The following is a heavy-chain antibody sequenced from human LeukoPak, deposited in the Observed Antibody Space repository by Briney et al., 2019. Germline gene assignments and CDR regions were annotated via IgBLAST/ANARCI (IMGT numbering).Heavy chain of an antibody. D-gene: IGHD5-18*01. J-gene: IGHJ6*02. Sequence: ASVKVSCKVSGYTLTELSMHWVRQAPGKGLEWMGGFDPEDGETIYAQKFQGRVTMTEDTSTGTAYMELSSLRSEDTAVYYCATSGGYSYGYVRNYYYYGMDVWGQGTTVTVSS. CDR3: ATSGGYSYGYVRNYYYYGMDV. CDR2: FDPEDGET. V-gene: IGHV1-24*01. CDR1: GYTLTELS.